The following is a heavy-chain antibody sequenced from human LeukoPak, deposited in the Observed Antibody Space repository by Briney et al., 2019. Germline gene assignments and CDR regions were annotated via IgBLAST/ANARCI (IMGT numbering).Heavy chain of an antibody. CDR3: ARVPVTRIPTYYFDY. CDR1: GYTFTSYY. CDR2: INPSGGGT. Sequence: ASVKVSCKASGYTFTSYYMHWVRQAPGQGLEWMGIINPSGGGTSYAQKFQGRVTMTRDMSTSTVYMELSSLRSEDTAVYYCARVPVTRIPTYYFDYWGQGTLVTVSS. D-gene: IGHD4-17*01. J-gene: IGHJ4*02. V-gene: IGHV1-46*01.